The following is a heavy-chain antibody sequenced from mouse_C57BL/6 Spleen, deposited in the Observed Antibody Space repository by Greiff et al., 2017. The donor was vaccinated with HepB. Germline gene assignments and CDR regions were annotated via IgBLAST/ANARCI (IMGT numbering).Heavy chain of an antibody. CDR1: GYTFTDYN. J-gene: IGHJ4*01. D-gene: IGHD2-3*01. Sequence: EVMLVESGPELVKPGASVKMSCKASGYTFTDYNMHWVKQSHGKSLEWIGYINPNNGGTSYNQKFKGKATLTVNKSSSTAYMELRSLTSEDSAVYYCAREEDGYYDYYAMDYWGQGTSVTVSS. CDR3: AREEDGYYDYYAMDY. V-gene: IGHV1-22*01. CDR2: INPNNGGT.